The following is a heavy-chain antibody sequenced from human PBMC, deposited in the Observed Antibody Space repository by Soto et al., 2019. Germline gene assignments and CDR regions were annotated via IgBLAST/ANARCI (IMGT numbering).Heavy chain of an antibody. CDR1: GFTFTSFV. J-gene: IGHJ4*02. CDR2: ISGGGGST. V-gene: IGHV3-23*01. D-gene: IGHD3-3*01. Sequence: GGSLRLSCAVSGFTFTSFVMSWVRQAPGKGLEWVSAISGGGGSTYYADSVKGRFTISRDNSKNTLYLQMNGLRAEDTAVYYCAKESDSSVNYFDYWGQGTLVTVSS. CDR3: AKESDSSVNYFDY.